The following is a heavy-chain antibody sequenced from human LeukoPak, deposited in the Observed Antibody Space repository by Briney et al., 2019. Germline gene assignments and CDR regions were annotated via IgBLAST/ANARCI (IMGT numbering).Heavy chain of an antibody. CDR2: ISWDGGST. CDR1: GFTFDDYT. Sequence: GGSLRLSCAASGFTFDDYTMHWVRQAPGKGLEWVSLISWDGGSTYYADSVKGRFTISRDNSKNSLYLQMNSLRTEDTALYYCAILTGYDAFDIWGQGTMVTVSS. CDR3: AILTGYDAFDI. J-gene: IGHJ3*02. V-gene: IGHV3-43*01. D-gene: IGHD3-9*01.